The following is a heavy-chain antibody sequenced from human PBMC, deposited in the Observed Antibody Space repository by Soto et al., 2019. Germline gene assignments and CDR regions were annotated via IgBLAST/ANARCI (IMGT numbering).Heavy chain of an antibody. D-gene: IGHD6-25*01. J-gene: IGHJ4*02. CDR2: TYHRGST. CDR3: ARIGGYHGPLDY. Sequence: TLSLTCSVSGVSITSYFWSWIRQAPGRGLEWIGYTYHRGSTNYSPSLKSRVAISLDTSENQFSLKVNSVTAADTAVYYCARIGGYHGPLDYWGQGTPVTVSS. V-gene: IGHV4-59*01. CDR1: GVSITSYF.